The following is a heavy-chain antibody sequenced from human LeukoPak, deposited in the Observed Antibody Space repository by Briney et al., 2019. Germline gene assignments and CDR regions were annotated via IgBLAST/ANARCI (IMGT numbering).Heavy chain of an antibody. CDR2: INFSGGTT. J-gene: IGHJ4*02. CDR1: GSTFSSYS. V-gene: IGHV3-23*01. D-gene: IGHD1-20*01. CDR3: AKDRAAYNWEFDY. Sequence: GGSLRLSCAASGSTFSSYSMNWVRQAPGKGLEWVSGINFSGGTTYYADSVKGHFTISRDNSKNTLYLQMNNLRAEDTAIYYCAKDRAAYNWEFDYWGQGTLVTVSS.